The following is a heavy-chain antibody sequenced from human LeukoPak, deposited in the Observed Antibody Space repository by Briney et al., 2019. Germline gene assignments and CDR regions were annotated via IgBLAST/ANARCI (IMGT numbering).Heavy chain of an antibody. Sequence: PGGSLRLSCAVSGFTFSSHWMRWVRQAPGKGLVWVSHIKSDGSSTNYADSVKGRFTISRDNAKNTLYLQMNSLRAEDTAVYYCARDGLPAAADCWGQGTLVTVSS. CDR3: ARDGLPAAADC. CDR2: IKSDGSST. J-gene: IGHJ4*02. V-gene: IGHV3-74*01. CDR1: GFTFSSHW. D-gene: IGHD2-2*01.